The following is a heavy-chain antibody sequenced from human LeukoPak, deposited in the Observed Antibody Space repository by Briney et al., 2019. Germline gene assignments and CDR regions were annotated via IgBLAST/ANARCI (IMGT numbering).Heavy chain of an antibody. J-gene: IGHJ4*02. CDR1: EFIVSGNY. CDR3: AKDTTYYYGSGPTALFEY. V-gene: IGHV3-66*01. Sequence: EPGGSLRLSCAASEFIVSGNYMNWVRQAPGKGLEWVSVIYSGGNTYYADSVKGRFTISRDNSKNTMYLHMNSPRAEDTAVYYCAKDTTYYYGSGPTALFEYWGQGTLVTVSS. CDR2: IYSGGNT. D-gene: IGHD3-10*01.